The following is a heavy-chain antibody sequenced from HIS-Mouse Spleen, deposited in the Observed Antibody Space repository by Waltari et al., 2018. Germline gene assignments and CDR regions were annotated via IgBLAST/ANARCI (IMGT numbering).Heavy chain of an antibody. CDR2: INYRGGT. Sequence: QLQLQESGPGLVKPSETLSLTCTVSGGSISSSSYYWGWLRRPPGKGLEWIGSINYRGGTYYNRYLKSRVTISVDTAKNQFSLKLSSGTAADTAVYYCAREIPYSSSWYDWYFDLWGRGTLVTVSS. J-gene: IGHJ2*01. D-gene: IGHD6-13*01. CDR3: AREIPYSSSWYDWYFDL. V-gene: IGHV4-39*07. CDR1: GGSISSSSYY.